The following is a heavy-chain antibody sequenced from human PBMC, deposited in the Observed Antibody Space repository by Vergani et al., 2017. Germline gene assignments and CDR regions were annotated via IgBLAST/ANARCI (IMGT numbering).Heavy chain of an antibody. CDR3: AREPNKDDDFWSGRYNWFDP. CDR2: IIPILGIA. Sequence: QVQLVQSGAEVKKPGSSVKVSCKASGGTFSSYAISWVRQAPGQGLEWMGRIIPILGIANYAQKFQGRVTITADKSTSTAYMELSSLRSEDTAVYYCAREPNKDDDFWSGRYNWFDPWGQGTLVTVSS. D-gene: IGHD3-3*01. J-gene: IGHJ5*02. CDR1: GGTFSSYA. V-gene: IGHV1-69*04.